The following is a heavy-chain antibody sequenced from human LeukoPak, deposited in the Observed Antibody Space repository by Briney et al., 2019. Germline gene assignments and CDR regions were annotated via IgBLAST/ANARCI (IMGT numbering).Heavy chain of an antibody. V-gene: IGHV4-39*01. J-gene: IGHJ5*02. CDR1: GGSISSSSYY. Sequence: SGTLSLTCTVSGGSISSSSYYWDWIRQPPGKGLEWIGSIYYSGSTYYNPSLKSRVTISVDTSKNHFSLKLNSVTAADTAVYYCARHKVYGTANWFDPWGQGTLVTVSS. D-gene: IGHD2/OR15-2a*01. CDR2: IYYSGST. CDR3: ARHKVYGTANWFDP.